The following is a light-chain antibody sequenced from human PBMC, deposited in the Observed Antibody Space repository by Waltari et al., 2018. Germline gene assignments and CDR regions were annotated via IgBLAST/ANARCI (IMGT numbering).Light chain of an antibody. Sequence: EIVLPQSPGTLSLSPGESATLSCWASKNVRRGGLAWYQQKPGQAPRLLIYGASSRATGIPDRFRGSGSGTDFTLTISRLEPEDFAVYHCHQYGTSPWTFGQGTKVEIK. CDR2: GAS. CDR1: KNVRRGG. CDR3: HQYGTSPWT. V-gene: IGKV3-20*01. J-gene: IGKJ1*01.